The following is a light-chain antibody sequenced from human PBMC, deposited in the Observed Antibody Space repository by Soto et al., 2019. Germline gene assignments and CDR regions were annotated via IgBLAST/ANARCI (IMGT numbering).Light chain of an antibody. CDR2: GAS. CDR3: QQYGSSPIT. CDR1: QSVSRNY. J-gene: IGKJ5*01. Sequence: EIVLTQSPGTLSLSPGERATLACRASQSVSRNYLAWYQQKPGQAPRLLIHGASSRVTGIPDRFSGSGSGTDFTLTISRLEPEDFAVYYCQQYGSSPITFGHGTRLE. V-gene: IGKV3-20*01.